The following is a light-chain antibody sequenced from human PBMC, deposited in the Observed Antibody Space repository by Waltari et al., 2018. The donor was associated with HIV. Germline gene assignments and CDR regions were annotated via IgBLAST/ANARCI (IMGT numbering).Light chain of an antibody. Sequence: DIVITQSTDFLAVSLGERATLNCRSSQGVLYRHDNKYYLAWYQQKARQTPQLLIYGASTREPGVPDRFSGSGSGTEFTLTISSLQAEDVAVYYCQQYLTVPYTFGQGTKLEIK. CDR1: QGVLYRHDNKYY. CDR2: GAS. J-gene: IGKJ2*01. V-gene: IGKV4-1*01. CDR3: QQYLTVPYT.